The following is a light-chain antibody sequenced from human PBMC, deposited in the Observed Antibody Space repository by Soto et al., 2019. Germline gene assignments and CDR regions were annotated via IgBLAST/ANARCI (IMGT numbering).Light chain of an antibody. Sequence: EIVLTQSPATLSLSPGERATLSCRASQSVSSSYLAWYQQKPGQAPRLLIYDASNRATGIPARFSGSGSGTDFTLTISRLEPEDFAVYYCQQSGSSPPTFGQGTKVDIK. J-gene: IGKJ1*01. CDR2: DAS. CDR1: QSVSSSY. CDR3: QQSGSSPPT. V-gene: IGKV3-20*01.